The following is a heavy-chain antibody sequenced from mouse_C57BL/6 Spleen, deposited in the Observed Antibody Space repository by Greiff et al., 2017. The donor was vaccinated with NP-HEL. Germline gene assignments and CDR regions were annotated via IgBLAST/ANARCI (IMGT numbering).Heavy chain of an antibody. J-gene: IGHJ4*01. V-gene: IGHV5-17*01. CDR2: ISSGSSTI. Sequence: EVKVVESGGGLVKPGGSLKLSCAASGFTFSDYGMHWVRQAPEKGLEWVAYISSGSSTIYYADTVKGRFTISRDNAKNTLFLQMTSLRSEDTAMYYCARPGGKNAMDYWGQGTSVTVSS. CDR3: ARPGGKNAMDY. D-gene: IGHD1-1*01. CDR1: GFTFSDYG.